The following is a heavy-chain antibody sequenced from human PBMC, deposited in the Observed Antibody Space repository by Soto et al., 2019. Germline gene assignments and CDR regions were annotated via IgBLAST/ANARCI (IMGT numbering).Heavy chain of an antibody. J-gene: IGHJ6*02. CDR2: ISYDGSNK. Sequence: GGSVRLSCAASGFTFSSYGMHWVRQAPGKGLEWVAVISYDGSNKYYADSVKGRFTISRDNSKNTLYLQMNSLRAEDTAVYYCAKVGLLWFGELSFYYYYGMDVWGQGTTVTVSS. CDR1: GFTFSSYG. V-gene: IGHV3-30*18. D-gene: IGHD3-10*01. CDR3: AKVGLLWFGELSFYYYYGMDV.